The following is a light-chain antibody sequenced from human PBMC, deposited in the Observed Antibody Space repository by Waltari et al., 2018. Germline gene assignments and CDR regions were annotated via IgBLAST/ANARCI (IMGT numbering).Light chain of an antibody. CDR3: QQRSNWPYT. Sequence: EIVLTQSPATLSLSPGVRATLSCRASQTVETYLAWYQQKPGQAPRLLLFDASSRATGIPAKFSGSGSGTDFTLTVTNLEPEDFAVYYCQQRSNWPYTFGQGTRVEIK. J-gene: IGKJ2*01. V-gene: IGKV3-11*01. CDR2: DAS. CDR1: QTVETY.